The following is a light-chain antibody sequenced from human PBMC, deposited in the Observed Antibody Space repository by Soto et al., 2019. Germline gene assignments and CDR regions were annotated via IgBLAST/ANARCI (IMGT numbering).Light chain of an antibody. CDR2: GAS. V-gene: IGKV3-20*01. Sequence: EILLMHAPGTLSLSPGERATLSCCASQIVGSDYLAWYQQKPGQAPRILIFGASGRATGIPDRFSGSGSGTDFTLTIRRLEPEDVAVYYCQEYGSLSWTFGQGTKVDI. J-gene: IGKJ1*01. CDR3: QEYGSLSWT. CDR1: QIVGSDY.